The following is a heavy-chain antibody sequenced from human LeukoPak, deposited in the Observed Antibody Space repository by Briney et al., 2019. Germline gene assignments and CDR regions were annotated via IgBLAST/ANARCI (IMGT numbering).Heavy chain of an antibody. D-gene: IGHD3-10*01. CDR1: GGSISSYY. V-gene: IGHV4-59*01. J-gene: IGHJ6*03. Sequence: SETLSLTCTVSGGSISSYYWSWIRQLPGKGLEWIGYIYYGGSTNYNPSLKSRVTISVDTSKNQFSLKLSSVTAADTAVYYCARDRSTMVRGVLYYYYMDVWGKGTTVTVSS. CDR2: IYYGGST. CDR3: ARDRSTMVRGVLYYYYMDV.